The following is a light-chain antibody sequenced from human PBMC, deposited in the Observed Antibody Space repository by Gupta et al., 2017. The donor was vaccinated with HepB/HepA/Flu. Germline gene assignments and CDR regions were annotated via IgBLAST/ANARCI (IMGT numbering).Light chain of an antibody. CDR3: QQYETSRMFT. CDR1: QSVSSDY. Sequence: EIVLTQSPGTLSLSPGERATLSCRASQSVSSDYLAWYQHKPGQAPRLLINGASSRATGIPDRFGGSGSGTDFTLTISRGEPADFAVYYCQQYETSRMFTFGQGTKLEIK. J-gene: IGKJ2*01. CDR2: GAS. V-gene: IGKV3-20*01.